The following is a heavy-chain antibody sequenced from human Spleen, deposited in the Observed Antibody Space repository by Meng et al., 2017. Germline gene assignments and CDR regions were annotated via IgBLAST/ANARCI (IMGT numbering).Heavy chain of an antibody. CDR1: GFTFSSYA. CDR2: ISYDGSNK. D-gene: IGHD2-15*01. J-gene: IGHJ4*02. Sequence: GESLKISCAASGFTFSSYAMHWVRQAPGKGLEWVAVISYDGSNKYYADSVKGRFTISRDNSKNTLYLQMNSLRAEDTAVYYCARDRFVYCTGGSCYSIDNWGQGTLVTVSS. CDR3: ARDRFVYCTGGSCYSIDN. V-gene: IGHV3-30*07.